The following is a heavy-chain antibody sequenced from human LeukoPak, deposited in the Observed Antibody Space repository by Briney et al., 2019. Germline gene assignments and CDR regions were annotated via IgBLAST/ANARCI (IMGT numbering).Heavy chain of an antibody. Sequence: PGGSLRLSCAASGFTFSSYAMHWVRQAPGKGLEWVAVISYDGSNKYYADSVKGRFTISRDNSKNTLYLQMNCLRAEDTAVYFCARDRVGATSNFDYWGQGTLVTVSS. CDR1: GFTFSSYA. CDR2: ISYDGSNK. CDR3: ARDRVGATSNFDY. J-gene: IGHJ4*02. D-gene: IGHD1-26*01. V-gene: IGHV3-30-3*01.